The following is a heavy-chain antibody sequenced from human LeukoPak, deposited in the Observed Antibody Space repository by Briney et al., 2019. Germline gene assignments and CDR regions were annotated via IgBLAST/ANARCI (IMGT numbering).Heavy chain of an antibody. V-gene: IGHV3-23*01. J-gene: IGHJ4*02. CDR2: ISGSGGST. D-gene: IGHD2-2*01. CDR3: VGPYCSSTSCYL. CDR1: GFTFSSYA. Sequence: GGSLRLSCAASGFTFSSYAMSWVRQAPGKGLEWVSAISGSGGSTYYADSVKGRFTISRDNSKNTLYLQMNSLRAEDTAVYYCVGPYCSSTSCYLWGQGTLVTVSS.